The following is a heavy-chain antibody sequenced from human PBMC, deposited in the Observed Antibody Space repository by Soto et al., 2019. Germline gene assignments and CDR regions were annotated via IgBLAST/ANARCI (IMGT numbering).Heavy chain of an antibody. CDR1: GFTFSSYA. CDR2: ISGSSTI. Sequence: GGSLRLSCAASGFTFSSYAMSWVRQAPGKGLEWVSAISGSSTIYYADSVKGRFTISRDNAKNSLYLQMNSLRAEDTAVYYCARVGGYCSSTSCYVDYYMDVWGKGTTVTVSS. V-gene: IGHV3-48*01. D-gene: IGHD2-2*01. CDR3: ARVGGYCSSTSCYVDYYMDV. J-gene: IGHJ6*03.